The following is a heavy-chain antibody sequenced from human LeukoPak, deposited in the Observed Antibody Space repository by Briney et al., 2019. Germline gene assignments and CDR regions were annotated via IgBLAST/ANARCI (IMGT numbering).Heavy chain of an antibody. D-gene: IGHD2-2*01. CDR1: GFTFSSYG. J-gene: IGHJ5*02. Sequence: GGSLRLSCAASGFTFSSYGMSWVRQAPGKGLEWVTAISGSGGSTYYADSVKGRFTISRDNSKNTLYLQMNSLRAEDTAVYYCAKEDIVVVPAAVYNWFDPWGQGTLVTVSS. CDR3: AKEDIVVVPAAVYNWFDP. CDR2: ISGSGGST. V-gene: IGHV3-23*01.